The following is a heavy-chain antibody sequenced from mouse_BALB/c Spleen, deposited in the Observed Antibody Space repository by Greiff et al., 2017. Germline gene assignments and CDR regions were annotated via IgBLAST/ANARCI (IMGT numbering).Heavy chain of an antibody. CDR2: ISTYYGDA. V-gene: IGHV1S137*01. CDR3: ARGGGSSYHYFDY. D-gene: IGHD1-1*01. CDR1: GYTFTDYA. Sequence: VKLQESGAELVRPGVSVKISCKGSGYTFTDYAMHWVKQSHAKSLEWIGVISTYYGDASYNQKFKGKATMTVDKSSSTAYMELARLTSEDSAIYYCARGGGSSYHYFDYWGQGTTLTVSS. J-gene: IGHJ2*01.